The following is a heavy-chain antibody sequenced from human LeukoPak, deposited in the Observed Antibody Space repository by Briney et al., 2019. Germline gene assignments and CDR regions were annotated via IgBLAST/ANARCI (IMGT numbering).Heavy chain of an antibody. CDR1: GGSFSGYY. Sequence: PSETLSLTCAVYGGSFSGYYWSWIRQPPGKGLERIGEINHSGSTNYNPSLKSRVTISVDTSKNQFSLKLSSVTAADTAVYYCARGRGDYWGQGTLVTVSS. J-gene: IGHJ4*02. CDR2: INHSGST. CDR3: ARGRGDY. V-gene: IGHV4-34*01.